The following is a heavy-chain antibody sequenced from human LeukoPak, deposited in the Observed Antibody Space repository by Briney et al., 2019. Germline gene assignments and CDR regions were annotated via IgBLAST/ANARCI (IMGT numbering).Heavy chain of an antibody. Sequence: GRSLRLSCAASGFTFSSCVMHWVRQAPGKGLEWVAVISDDGGNKKCADSVKGRFTISRDNSKNTVYLQTNSLRAEDTAVYYCAKAEQQQLKPDAFDIWGQGTMVTVSS. CDR3: AKAEQQQLKPDAFDI. CDR1: GFTFSSCV. CDR2: ISDDGGNK. V-gene: IGHV3-30*18. D-gene: IGHD6-13*01. J-gene: IGHJ3*02.